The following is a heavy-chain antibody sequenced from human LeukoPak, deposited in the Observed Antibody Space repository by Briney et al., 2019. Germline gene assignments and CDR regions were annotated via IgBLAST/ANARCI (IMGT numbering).Heavy chain of an antibody. D-gene: IGHD1-1*01. CDR1: GFTFSSYA. J-gene: IGHJ4*02. V-gene: IGHV3-30-3*01. Sequence: GGSLRLSCAASGFTFSSYAMHWVRQAPGKGLEWVAVISYDGSNKYYADSVKGRFTISRDNSKNTLYLQMNSLRAEDTAVYYCAGEPIALEWGSHFDYWGQGTLVTVSS. CDR2: ISYDGSNK. CDR3: AGEPIALEWGSHFDY.